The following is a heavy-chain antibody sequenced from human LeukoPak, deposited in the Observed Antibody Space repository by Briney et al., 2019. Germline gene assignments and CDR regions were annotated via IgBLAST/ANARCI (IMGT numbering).Heavy chain of an antibody. CDR3: AAAGDDYGDYVFDC. V-gene: IGHV1-58*02. J-gene: IGHJ4*02. D-gene: IGHD4-17*01. CDR2: IVVGSGNT. CDR1: GFTFTNSA. Sequence: PVKVSCKASGFTFTNSAMQWVRQARGQRLEWIGWIVVGSGNTNYAQKFQERVTITRDMSTSTAYMELSSLRSEDTAVYYCAAAGDDYGDYVFDCRGRGSLVTVPS.